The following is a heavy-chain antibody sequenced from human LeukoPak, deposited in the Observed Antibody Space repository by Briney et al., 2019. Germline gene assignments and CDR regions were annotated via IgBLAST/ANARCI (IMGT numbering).Heavy chain of an antibody. J-gene: IGHJ6*03. CDR3: ARARPYYYGSAYMDV. D-gene: IGHD3-10*01. Sequence: SETLSLTCTVSGGSISSSNYYWGWIRQPPGKGLEWIGNIYYSGSTYYNPSLESRVTMSLDTSKNQFSLKLSSVTAADTAVYYCARARPYYYGSAYMDVWGKGTTVTVSS. CDR1: GGSISSSNYY. CDR2: IYYSGST. V-gene: IGHV4-39*07.